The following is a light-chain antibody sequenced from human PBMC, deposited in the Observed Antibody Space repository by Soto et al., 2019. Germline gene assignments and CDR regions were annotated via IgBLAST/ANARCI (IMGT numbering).Light chain of an antibody. Sequence: QSALTQPASVSGYPGQSITISCTGTSSDVGGYNYVAWYQQHPGKAPKLMIYDVSNRPSGVSNRFSGSKSGNTASLTISGLQAEDEADYYCSSYTSFYVFGTGTKLTVL. J-gene: IGLJ1*01. CDR2: DVS. CDR3: SSYTSFYV. V-gene: IGLV2-14*01. CDR1: SSDVGGYNY.